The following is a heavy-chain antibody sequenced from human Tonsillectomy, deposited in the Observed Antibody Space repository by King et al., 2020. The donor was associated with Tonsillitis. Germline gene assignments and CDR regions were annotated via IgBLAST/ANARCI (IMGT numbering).Heavy chain of an antibody. J-gene: IGHJ4*02. CDR2: ISSSSSFT. Sequence: VQLVESGGGLVKPGGSLRLSCEASGFTFGDFYMSWIRQAPGKGLEWVSYISSSSSFTNYADSVKGRFTISRDNAKNSLYLQMNSLRAEDTAVYYCARADQRVELPLDYWGQGTLVTVSS. CDR1: GFTFGDFY. V-gene: IGHV3-11*06. D-gene: IGHD1-7*01. CDR3: ARADQRVELPLDY.